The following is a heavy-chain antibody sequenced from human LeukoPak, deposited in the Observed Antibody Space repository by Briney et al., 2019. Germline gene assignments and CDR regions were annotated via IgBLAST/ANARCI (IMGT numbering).Heavy chain of an antibody. CDR3: ARRAYNWGAFDI. CDR1: GFTFTNYT. CDR2: LSPSGADT. V-gene: IGHV3-23*01. J-gene: IGHJ3*02. D-gene: IGHD5-24*01. Sequence: GGSLRLSCAASGFTFTNYTMNWVRQAPGKGLEWVSTLSPSGADTYYADSVKGRFTISRDISKNTLYLQMNSLRAEDTAVYYCARRAYNWGAFDIWGQGTMVTDSS.